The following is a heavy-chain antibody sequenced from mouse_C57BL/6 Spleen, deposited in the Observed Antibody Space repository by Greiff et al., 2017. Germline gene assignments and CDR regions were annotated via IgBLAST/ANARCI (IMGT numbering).Heavy chain of an antibody. J-gene: IGHJ4*01. CDR3: ARRDYYGSSSLDAMDY. CDR1: GYTFTSYW. CDR2: IDPSDSET. Sequence: VQLQQPGAELVRPGSSVKLSCKASGYTFTSYWMHWVKQRPIQGLEWIGNIDPSDSETHYNQKFKDKATLTVDKSSSTAYMQHSSLTSEDSAVYYCARRDYYGSSSLDAMDYWGQGTSVTVSS. D-gene: IGHD1-1*01. V-gene: IGHV1-52*01.